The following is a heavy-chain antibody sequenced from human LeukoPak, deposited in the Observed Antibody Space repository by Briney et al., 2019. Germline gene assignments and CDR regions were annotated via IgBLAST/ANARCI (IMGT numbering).Heavy chain of an antibody. V-gene: IGHV3-7*01. D-gene: IGHD3-9*01. J-gene: IGHJ6*03. CDR3: AKEYLEWFPMDV. CDR1: GFTLSSYW. Sequence: GGSLRLSCAASGFTLSSYWMSWVRQAPGKGLEWVANIKQDGNEKYYVDSVKGQFTISRDNAKNSLYLQMNSLRAEDTAVYYCAKEYLEWFPMDVWGKGTKVTISS. CDR2: IKQDGNEK.